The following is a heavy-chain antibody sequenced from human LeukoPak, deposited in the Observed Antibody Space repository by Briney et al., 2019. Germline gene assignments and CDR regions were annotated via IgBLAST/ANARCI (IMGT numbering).Heavy chain of an antibody. V-gene: IGHV1-46*01. J-gene: IGHJ5*02. CDR2: INPTGGST. D-gene: IGHD2/OR15-2a*01. CDR3: ARDPDTGGNSFDRHPIHFDP. CDR1: GYTFPSYF. Sequence: GASVKVSCTASGYTFPSYFMHWVRQAPGQGLEWMGIINPTGGSTTYAQKFQGRVTMTRDTSTSTVYMELSSLRSDDTAVYYCARDPDTGGNSFDRHPIHFDPWGQGTLVTVSS.